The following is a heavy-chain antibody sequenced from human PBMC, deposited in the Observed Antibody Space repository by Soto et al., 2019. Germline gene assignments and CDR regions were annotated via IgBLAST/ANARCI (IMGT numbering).Heavy chain of an antibody. V-gene: IGHV3-30*18. D-gene: IGHD3-16*01. J-gene: IGHJ5*02. CDR3: AKDLYYYDFSLDDS. Sequence: GGSLRLSCTASGFTFSSYAMHWVRQAPGRGLEWVAVVSYDGSIENYVDSVRGRFTISRDNSKNTVFLQMNSLRVEDTAVYYCAKDLYYYDFSLDDSWGQGTLVTVSS. CDR2: VSYDGSIE. CDR1: GFTFSSYA.